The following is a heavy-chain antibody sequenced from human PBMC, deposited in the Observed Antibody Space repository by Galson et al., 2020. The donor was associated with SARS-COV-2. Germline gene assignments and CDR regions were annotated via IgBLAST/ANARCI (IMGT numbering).Heavy chain of an antibody. Sequence: SQTLSLTCAIFGDTVSTNSAAWNWIRQSPSRGLEWLGRTYFRSWWKSDYAPSVRSRMTINVDTSKNQVSLHLNSVTPDDTAVYYCAREYSSSSFDLGMLDFWGQGALVTVSS. CDR3: AREYSSSSFDLGMLDF. J-gene: IGHJ4*02. CDR2: TYFRSWWKS. CDR1: GDTVSTNSAA. D-gene: IGHD6-6*01. V-gene: IGHV6-1*01.